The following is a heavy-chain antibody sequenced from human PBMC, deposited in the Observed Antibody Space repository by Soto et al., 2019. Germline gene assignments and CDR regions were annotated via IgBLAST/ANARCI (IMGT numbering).Heavy chain of an antibody. J-gene: IGHJ5*02. CDR1: GYTFTSYG. CDR2: ISAYNGNT. Sequence: GASVKVSCKASGYTFTSYGISWVRQALGQGLEWMGWISAYNGNTNYAQKLQGRVTMTTDTSTSTAYMELRSLRSDDTAVYYCARVFIVGATNWFDPWGQGTLVTVSS. V-gene: IGHV1-18*01. CDR3: ARVFIVGATNWFDP. D-gene: IGHD1-26*01.